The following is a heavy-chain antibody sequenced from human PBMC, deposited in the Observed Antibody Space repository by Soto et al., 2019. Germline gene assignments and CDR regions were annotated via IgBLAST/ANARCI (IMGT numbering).Heavy chain of an antibody. V-gene: IGHV4-61*01. J-gene: IGHJ5*02. CDR2: TYYRGST. D-gene: IGHD6-19*01. CDR3: TSREAPGIPNSRGWSVGDGWLDH. Sequence: PSETLSLTCTVSGGSVSSCSYYWSWVRQPPGKGLEWIGYTYYRGSTKYNPPLKSRVTISVDTSKNQFSLKLSSVTAADAAVYYYTSREAPGIPNSRGWSVGDGWLDHWGQGTLVNV. CDR1: GGSVSSCSYY.